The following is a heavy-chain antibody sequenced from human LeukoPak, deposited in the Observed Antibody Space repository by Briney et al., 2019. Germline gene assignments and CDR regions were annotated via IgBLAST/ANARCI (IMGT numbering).Heavy chain of an antibody. D-gene: IGHD6-19*01. Sequence: SETLSLTCTLSGGSISSYYWSWFRQVPGNGLEWIGYIYYSGSTTYNPSLKSRVTISVDTPKNQFSLKVNSVTAADTAVYYCARGLAGYSGGDDAFDIWAQGTMVTVSS. CDR3: ARGLAGYSGGDDAFDI. CDR2: IYYSGST. CDR1: GGSISSYY. J-gene: IGHJ3*02. V-gene: IGHV4-59*01.